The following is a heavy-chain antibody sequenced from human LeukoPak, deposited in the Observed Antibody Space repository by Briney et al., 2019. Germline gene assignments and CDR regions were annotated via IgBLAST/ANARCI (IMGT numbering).Heavy chain of an antibody. J-gene: IGHJ5*02. CDR1: GYSISSGYY. Sequence: SETLSLTCTVSGYSISSGYYWGWIRQPPGKGLEWIGSIYHSGSTYYNPSLKSRVTISVDTSKNQFSLKLSSVTAADTAVYYCARDSRSGWGNWFDPWGQGTLVTVSS. CDR3: ARDSRSGWGNWFDP. CDR2: IYHSGST. V-gene: IGHV4-38-2*02. D-gene: IGHD6-19*01.